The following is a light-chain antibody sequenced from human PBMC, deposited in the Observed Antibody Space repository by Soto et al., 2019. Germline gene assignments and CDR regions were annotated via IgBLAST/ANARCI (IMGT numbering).Light chain of an antibody. CDR2: RNN. CDR3: AAWDDSLSGLYV. J-gene: IGLJ1*01. Sequence: QSVLTQPPSASGTPGQRVTISCSGSSSNIGSNYVYWYQQLPGAAPKLLIYRNNQRPSGVPDRFSGSKSGTSASLAISGLRSEDEADYYCAAWDDSLSGLYVFETGTKVTVL. CDR1: SSNIGSNY. V-gene: IGLV1-47*01.